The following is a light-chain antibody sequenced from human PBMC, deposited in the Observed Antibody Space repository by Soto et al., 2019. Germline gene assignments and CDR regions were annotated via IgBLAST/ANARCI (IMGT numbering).Light chain of an antibody. V-gene: IGLV1-40*01. J-gene: IGLJ1*01. CDR2: GNS. CDR3: QSYDSSLSGFYV. Sequence: QSVLTQPPSVSGAPGQRITISCTGSNSNIGAGYDVHWYQQLPGTAPKLLIYGNSKRPSGVPDRFSGSKSGTSASLAITWLQAEDEADYYCQSYDSSLSGFYVFGTGTKVTVL. CDR1: NSNIGAGYD.